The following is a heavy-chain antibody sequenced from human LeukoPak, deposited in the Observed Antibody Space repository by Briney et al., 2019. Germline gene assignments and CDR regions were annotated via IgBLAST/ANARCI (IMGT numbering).Heavy chain of an antibody. V-gene: IGHV1-2*02. CDR3: ARERTLTSCYDY. CDR1: GYTFTGYY. Sequence: VASAKVSCKASGYTFTGYYMHWVRQAPGQGLEWMGWINPNSGGTNHAQKFQGRVTMTRDTSISTAYMELSRLRSDDTAVYYCARERTLTSCYDYWGQGTLVTVSS. J-gene: IGHJ4*02. D-gene: IGHD2-15*01. CDR2: INPNSGGT.